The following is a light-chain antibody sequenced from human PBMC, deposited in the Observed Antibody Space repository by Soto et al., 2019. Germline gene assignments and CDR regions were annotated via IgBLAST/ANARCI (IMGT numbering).Light chain of an antibody. CDR2: ETI. CDR1: TNLDHNF. CDR3: SSYAGNSNLDVI. J-gene: IGLJ2*01. V-gene: IGLV2-8*01. Sequence: QSALTQPPSASGSPGQSVAISCSGSTNLDHNFVSWYQHHPGKAPKLIIYETIKRPSGVPDRFSGSKSGNTASLAVSGLQAEDEADYYCSSYAGNSNLDVIFGGGTKLTVL.